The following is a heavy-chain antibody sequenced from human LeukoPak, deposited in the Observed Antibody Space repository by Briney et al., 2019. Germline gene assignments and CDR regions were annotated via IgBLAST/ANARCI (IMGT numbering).Heavy chain of an antibody. CDR3: AKDLGGIVGPTPPERLFDY. CDR1: GFTFSSYA. CDR2: ISGSGGST. Sequence: PGGSLRLSCAASGFTFSSYAMSWVRQAPGKGLEWVSAISGSGGSTYYADSVKGRFTISRDNSKNTLYLQMNSLRAEDTAVYYCAKDLGGIVGPTPPERLFDYWGQGTLVTVSS. D-gene: IGHD1-26*01. J-gene: IGHJ4*02. V-gene: IGHV3-23*01.